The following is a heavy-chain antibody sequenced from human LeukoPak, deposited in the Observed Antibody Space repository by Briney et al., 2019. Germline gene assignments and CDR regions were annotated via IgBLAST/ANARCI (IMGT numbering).Heavy chain of an antibody. CDR2: ISAYNGNT. CDR1: GYTFNTHS. V-gene: IGHV1-18*01. Sequence: GASVKVSCKASGYTFNTHSITWVRQAPGQGLEWMGWISAYNGNTNYAQKLQGRVTMTTDTSTSTAYMELRSLRSDDTAVYYCARSPYGSGSYLDYWGQGTLVTVSS. D-gene: IGHD3-10*01. J-gene: IGHJ4*02. CDR3: ARSPYGSGSYLDY.